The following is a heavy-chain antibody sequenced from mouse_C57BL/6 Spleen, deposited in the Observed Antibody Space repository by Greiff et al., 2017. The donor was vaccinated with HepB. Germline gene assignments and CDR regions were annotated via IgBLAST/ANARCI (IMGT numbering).Heavy chain of an antibody. D-gene: IGHD2-1*01. J-gene: IGHJ2*01. V-gene: IGHV1-69*01. CDR2: IDPSDSYT. CDR3: ARSGGNLYFDY. Sequence: QVQLKQPGAELVMPGASVKLSCKASGYTFTSYWMHWVKQRPGQGLEWIGEIDPSDSYTNYNQKFKGKSTLTVDKSSSTAYMQLSSLTSEDSAVYYCARSGGNLYFDYWGQGTTLTVSS. CDR1: GYTFTSYW.